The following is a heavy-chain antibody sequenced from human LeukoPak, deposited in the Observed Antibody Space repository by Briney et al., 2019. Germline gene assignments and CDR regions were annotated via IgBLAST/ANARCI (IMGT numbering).Heavy chain of an antibody. D-gene: IGHD3-3*01. CDR3: AKATVFGVVDYFDY. V-gene: IGHV3-53*01. CDR1: EFTVSSNY. Sequence: GGSLRLSCAASEFTVSSNYMSWIRQAPGKGLEWVSVIYSGGSTYYADSVKGRFTVSRDNSKNTLYLQMNSLRAEDTAVYYCAKATVFGVVDYFDYWGQGTLVTVSS. J-gene: IGHJ4*02. CDR2: IYSGGST.